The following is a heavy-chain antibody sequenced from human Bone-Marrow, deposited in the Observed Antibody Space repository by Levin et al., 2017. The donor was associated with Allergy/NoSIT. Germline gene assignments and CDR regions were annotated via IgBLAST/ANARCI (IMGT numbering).Heavy chain of an antibody. V-gene: IGHV4-4*07. CDR2: VYSSGIT. J-gene: IGHJ6*02. Sequence: TASETLSLTCTVSGGSISGYYWGWIRQSAGKGLEWIGRVYSSGITQYNSSLKSRVSMSADTSKNQFSLKVTSVTAADTAVYYCARDRTAGGQSRDVWGQGTTVTVSS. CDR1: GGSISGYY. D-gene: IGHD1-14*01. CDR3: ARDRTAGGQSRDV.